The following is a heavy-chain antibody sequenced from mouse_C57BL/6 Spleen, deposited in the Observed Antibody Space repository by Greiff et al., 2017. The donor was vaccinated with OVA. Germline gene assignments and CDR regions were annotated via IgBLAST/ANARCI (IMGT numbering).Heavy chain of an antibody. CDR1: GFNIQNTY. D-gene: IGHD1-1*01. J-gene: IGHJ4*01. CDR3: ASDYYGRSYEGAMDD. V-gene: IGHV14-3*01. CDR2: IDPANGNT. Sequence: EVQLQQSVAELVRPGASVKLSCTASGFNIQNTYMHWVKQRPEQGLEWIGRIDPANGNTKYAPKFQGKATITADTSSNTAYLQLSSLTSEDTAIYYCASDYYGRSYEGAMDDWGQGTSVTVSS.